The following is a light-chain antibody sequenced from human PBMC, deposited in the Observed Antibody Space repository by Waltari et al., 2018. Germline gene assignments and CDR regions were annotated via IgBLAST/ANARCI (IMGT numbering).Light chain of an antibody. J-gene: IGKJ3*01. V-gene: IGKV1-5*03. CDR2: KAS. CDR3: QQYNSYSLFA. Sequence: DIQMIQFPSTLSASVGYSVTITCRASQSISNWLAWYQQKPGKAPKLLIYKASSLESGVPSRFSGSGSGTEFTLTISSLQPDDFATYYCQQYNSYSLFAFGPGTKVDSK. CDR1: QSISNW.